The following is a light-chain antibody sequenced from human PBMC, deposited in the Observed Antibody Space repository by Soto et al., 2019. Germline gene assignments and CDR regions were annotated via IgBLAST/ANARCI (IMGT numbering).Light chain of an antibody. V-gene: IGKV3-11*01. J-gene: IGKJ5*01. CDR1: QSVSSY. CDR2: DAS. CDR3: QQRSNSIT. Sequence: EIVLTQSPATLSLSPGERATLSCRASQSVSSYLAWYQQKPGQAPRLLIYDASNSTTGIPARFSGSGSGTDFTLTISLLEPEDFAVYYSQQRSNSITFGQGTRLEIK.